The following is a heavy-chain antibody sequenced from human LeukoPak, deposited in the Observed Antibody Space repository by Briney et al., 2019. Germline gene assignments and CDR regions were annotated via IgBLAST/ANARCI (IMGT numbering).Heavy chain of an antibody. D-gene: IGHD2-15*01. CDR2: IYYSGST. V-gene: IGHV4-39*01. CDR3: ARQGCSGGFCYSGEVPWFDP. CDR1: GGSISISNYY. J-gene: IGHJ5*02. Sequence: SETLSLTCTVSGGSISISNYYWGWIRQPPGKGLEWIGNIYYSGSTFYNPSLKSRVTISVDTSKNQFSLKLNSVTAADTAVYYCARQGCSGGFCYSGEVPWFDPWGQGTLVTVSS.